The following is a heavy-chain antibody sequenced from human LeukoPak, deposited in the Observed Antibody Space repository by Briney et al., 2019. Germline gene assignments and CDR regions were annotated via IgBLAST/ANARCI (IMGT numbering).Heavy chain of an antibody. CDR1: GYSFTSYW. CDR3: AGIYYDIMEYYFDY. D-gene: IGHD3-9*01. J-gene: IGHJ4*02. CDR2: IYPGDSDT. Sequence: GESLKIPRKGSGYSFTSYWLGWVRQVPGKGLEWVGIIYPGDSDTRYSPSFQGQVTISANKSISTAYLQWSSLKASDTAMYYCAGIYYDIMEYYFDYWGQGTLVTVSS. V-gene: IGHV5-51*01.